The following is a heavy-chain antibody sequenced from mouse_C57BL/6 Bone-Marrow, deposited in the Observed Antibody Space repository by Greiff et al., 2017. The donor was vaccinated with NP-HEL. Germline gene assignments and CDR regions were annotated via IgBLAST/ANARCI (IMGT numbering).Heavy chain of an antibody. CDR1: GYTFTSYW. CDR3: ARRDLMVTTRDWYFDV. CDR2: IDPNSGGT. J-gene: IGHJ1*03. Sequence: QVQLQQPGAELVKPGASVKLSCKASGYTFTSYWMPWVKQRPGRGLEWIGRIDPNSGGTKYNEKFKSKATLTVDKPSSTAYMQLSSLTSEDSAVYYCARRDLMVTTRDWYFDVWGTGTTVTVSS. V-gene: IGHV1-72*01. D-gene: IGHD2-2*01.